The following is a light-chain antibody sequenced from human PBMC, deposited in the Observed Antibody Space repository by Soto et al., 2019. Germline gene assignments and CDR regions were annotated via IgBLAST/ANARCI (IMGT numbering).Light chain of an antibody. J-gene: IGKJ2*01. V-gene: IGKV4-1*01. CDR3: QQHYTTPHT. CDR2: WAS. CDR1: QSVFNNKNHL. Sequence: DIVMTQSPDSLAVSLGERVTINCKSSQSVFNNKNHLLAWYQQKPGQPPKLLIYWASTPESELPVRFIGSGSGINVTLIISSLQAEDVAVFYCQQHYTTPHTVGQGTQLEIQ.